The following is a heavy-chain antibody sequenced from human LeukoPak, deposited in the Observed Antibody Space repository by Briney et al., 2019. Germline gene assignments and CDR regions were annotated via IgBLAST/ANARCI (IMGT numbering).Heavy chain of an antibody. Sequence: GGSLRLSCVASGFTFSDYYMSWVRQPPGKGLEWVANIKQDGSEKYYVDSVKGRFTISRDNAKNSLYLQMNSLRAEDTAVYYCARDRETVVTRGIWFDPWGQGTLVTVSS. CDR2: IKQDGSEK. CDR1: GFTFSDYY. CDR3: ARDRETVVTRGIWFDP. J-gene: IGHJ5*02. V-gene: IGHV3-7*01. D-gene: IGHD4-23*01.